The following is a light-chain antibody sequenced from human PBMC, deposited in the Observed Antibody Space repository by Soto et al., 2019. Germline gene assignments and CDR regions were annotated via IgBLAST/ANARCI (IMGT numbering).Light chain of an antibody. CDR2: DAS. J-gene: IGKJ4*01. Sequence: EIQITQSPSSLSASVGDRVTLTCQASQDIKNYLNWYQQKSGKAPKLLIYDASDLETGVPSRFSGSGSGTDFTFTINSLQPEDIATYYCQQYDNLPLTFGGGTKVDIK. V-gene: IGKV1-33*01. CDR3: QQYDNLPLT. CDR1: QDIKNY.